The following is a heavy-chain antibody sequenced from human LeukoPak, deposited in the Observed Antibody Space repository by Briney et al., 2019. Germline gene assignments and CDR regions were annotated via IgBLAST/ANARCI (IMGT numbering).Heavy chain of an antibody. V-gene: IGHV4-34*01. Sequence: PSETLSLTCAVYGGSFSGYYWSWIRQPPGKGLEWIGEINHSGSTNYNPSLKSRVTISVDTSKNRFSLKLSSVTAADTAVYYCARGPHVVVVPAARNGMDVWGQGTTVTVSS. CDR2: INHSGST. CDR1: GGSFSGYY. J-gene: IGHJ6*02. CDR3: ARGPHVVVVPAARNGMDV. D-gene: IGHD2-2*01.